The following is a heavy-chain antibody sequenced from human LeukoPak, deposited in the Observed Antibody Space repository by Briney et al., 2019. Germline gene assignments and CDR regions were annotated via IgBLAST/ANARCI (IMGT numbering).Heavy chain of an antibody. Sequence: PGGSLRLSWAASGFTFSSYAMHWVRQAPGKGLEYVSSITSNGDTTYYTDSVKGRFTISRDNSKNTLYLQMSSLRAEDTAVYYCLKDRLGTGDYWGQGTLVSVSS. CDR2: ITSNGDTT. V-gene: IGHV3-64D*06. CDR3: LKDRLGTGDY. CDR1: GFTFSSYA. D-gene: IGHD7-27*01. J-gene: IGHJ4*02.